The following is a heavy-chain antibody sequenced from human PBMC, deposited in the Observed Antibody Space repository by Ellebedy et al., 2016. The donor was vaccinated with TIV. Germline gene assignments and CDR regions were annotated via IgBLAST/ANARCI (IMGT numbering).Heavy chain of an antibody. J-gene: IGHJ4*02. V-gene: IGHV1-2*02. CDR2: VNPATGGT. CDR3: AREMSVDGRMYDY. D-gene: IGHD6-19*01. Sequence: ASVKVSXKTSGDSFTAHYMHWVRLAPGQGLEWMGRVNPATGGTDYAQNLQGRVTMTRETSIDTAFLELSSLRSDDTAVYYCAREMSVDGRMYDYWGQGTLVTVSS. CDR1: GDSFTAHY.